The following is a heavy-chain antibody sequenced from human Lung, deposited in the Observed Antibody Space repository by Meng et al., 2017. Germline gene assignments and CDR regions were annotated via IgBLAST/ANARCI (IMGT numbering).Heavy chain of an antibody. CDR2: ISSTGDST. D-gene: IGHD5-18*01. Sequence: VWVMELGGGLVQPGGSLRLSCAASGFTFTAFSMTWVRQAPGKGLEWVSTISSTGDSTFYPDSVKGRFIVSRDNSKNTLYLQMNSLRAEDTAIYYCAKEAAMASWGQGTLVTVSS. CDR1: GFTFTAFS. V-gene: IGHV3-23*01. CDR3: AKEAAMAS. J-gene: IGHJ5*02.